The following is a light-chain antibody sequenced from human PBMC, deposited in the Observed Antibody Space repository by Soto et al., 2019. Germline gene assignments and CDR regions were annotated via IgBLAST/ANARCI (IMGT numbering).Light chain of an antibody. Sequence: QSVLTQPPSASGTPGQRVTISCSGSSSNIGTNTVIWYQQLPGAAPKLLIYSDNQRPSGVPDRFSVSKSGTSASLVISGLQSEDEADYYCAAWDVSLVVFGGGTKLTVL. V-gene: IGLV1-44*01. CDR2: SDN. CDR3: AAWDVSLVV. CDR1: SSNIGTNT. J-gene: IGLJ2*01.